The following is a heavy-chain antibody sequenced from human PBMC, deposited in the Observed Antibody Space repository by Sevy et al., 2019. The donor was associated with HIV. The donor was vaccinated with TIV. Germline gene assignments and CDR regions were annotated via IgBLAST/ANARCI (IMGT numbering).Heavy chain of an antibody. CDR3: TRGLATADTPEYYFDY. J-gene: IGHJ4*02. CDR1: GFTFGDYA. CDR2: IRRNSHEPYGGTT. Sequence: GGSLRLSCTSSGFTFGDYAMSWFRQAPGKGLEWVTFIRRNSHEPYGGTTEYAASVKGRFIISRDDSKSIAYLQMNSLKTEDTAVYYCTRGLATADTPEYYFDYWGQGILVTVSS. V-gene: IGHV3-49*03. D-gene: IGHD5-12*01.